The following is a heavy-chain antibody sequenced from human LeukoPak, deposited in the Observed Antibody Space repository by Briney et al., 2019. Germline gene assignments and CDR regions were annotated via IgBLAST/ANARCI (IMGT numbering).Heavy chain of an antibody. CDR2: MNPNSGNT. J-gene: IGHJ5*02. CDR3: ARREQQGYDFWSGYPFDP. D-gene: IGHD3-3*01. V-gene: IGHV1-8*03. CDR1: GYTFTSYD. Sequence: ASVKVSCKASGYTFTSYDINWVRQATGQGLEWMGWMNPNSGNTGYAQKFQGRVTITADESTSTAYMELSSLRSEDTAVYYCARREQQGYDFWSGYPFDPWGQGTLVTVSS.